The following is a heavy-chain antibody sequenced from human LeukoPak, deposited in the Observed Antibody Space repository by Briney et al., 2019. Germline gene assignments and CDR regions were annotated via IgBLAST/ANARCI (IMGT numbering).Heavy chain of an antibody. CDR2: IYTSGST. J-gene: IGHJ4*02. CDR3: AINSGYYSPDTLDY. V-gene: IGHV4-4*07. Sequence: PSETLSLTCTVSGDSISTFHWSWIRQPAGKGLEWIGRIYTSGSTNYNPSLKSRVTMSVDTSKNQFSLKLSSVTAADTAVYYCAINSGYYSPDTLDYWGQGTLVTVSS. CDR1: GDSISTFH. D-gene: IGHD3-22*01.